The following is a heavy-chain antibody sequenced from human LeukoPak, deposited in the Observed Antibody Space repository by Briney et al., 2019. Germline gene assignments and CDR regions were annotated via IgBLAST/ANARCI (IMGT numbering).Heavy chain of an antibody. J-gene: IGHJ4*02. D-gene: IGHD3-10*01. CDR2: ITATGSTT. CDR1: GFSLSDYY. V-gene: IGHV3-11*01. CDR3: ARRTIITPGGFDY. Sequence: GGSLRLSCAVSGFSLSDYYMAWIRQVPGKGLEWISYITATGSTTYYADSLKGRLPISRDTAKSFVYLQMNSLRGDDTAVYYCARRTIITPGGFDYWGQGTLVTGPS.